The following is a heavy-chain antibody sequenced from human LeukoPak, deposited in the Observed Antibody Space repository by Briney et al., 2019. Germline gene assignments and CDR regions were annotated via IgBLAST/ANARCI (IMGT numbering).Heavy chain of an antibody. D-gene: IGHD5/OR15-5a*01. CDR3: ATGGGLAVSHI. V-gene: IGHV4-39*01. Sequence: SETLSLTCIVSGGSISGSNYYWAWLRQPPGKGLEWIGSVYQSGSTYYNPSLKSRVTISGDTSKNQFSLKLSSVTAADTAVYFCATGGGLAVSHIWGQGTLVTVSS. CDR1: GGSISGSNYY. CDR2: VYQSGST. J-gene: IGHJ4*02.